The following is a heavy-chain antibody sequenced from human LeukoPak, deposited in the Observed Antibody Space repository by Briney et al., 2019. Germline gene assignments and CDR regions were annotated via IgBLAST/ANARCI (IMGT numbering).Heavy chain of an antibody. D-gene: IGHD3-22*01. J-gene: IGHJ4*02. Sequence: SETLSLTCTVSGGSISSNSYYWGWIHQPPGKGLEWIGSIYYSGSTYYNPSLKSRVTISVDTPKNQFSLKLSSVPAADTAVYYCARYRKSGLNYYDRSGEIDYWGQGTLVTVS. CDR2: IYYSGST. CDR1: GGSISSNSYY. V-gene: IGHV4-39*01. CDR3: ARYRKSGLNYYDRSGEIDY.